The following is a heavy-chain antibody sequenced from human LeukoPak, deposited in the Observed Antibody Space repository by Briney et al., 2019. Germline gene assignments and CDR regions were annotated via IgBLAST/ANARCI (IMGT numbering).Heavy chain of an antibody. CDR3: ARGGEMATIKGFDY. V-gene: IGHV1-2*02. D-gene: IGHD5-24*01. J-gene: IGHJ4*02. CDR1: GYTFTGYY. CDR2: INPNSGGT. Sequence: VASVKVSCKASGYTFTGYYMHWVRQAPGQGLEWMGWINPNSGGTNYAQKFQGRVTITADESTSTAYMELSRLRSEDTAVYYCARGGEMATIKGFDYWGQGTLVTVSS.